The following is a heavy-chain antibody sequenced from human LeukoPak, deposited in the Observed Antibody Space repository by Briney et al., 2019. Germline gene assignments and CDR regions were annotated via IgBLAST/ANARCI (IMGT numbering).Heavy chain of an antibody. CDR2: ISSSSSYI. Sequence: RGSLRHSCAASGFTFSSYSMNWVRQAPGKGLEWVSSISSSSSYIYYADSVKGRFTISRDNAKNSLYLQMNSLRAEDTAVYYCARDWAYYYDSSPWGQGTLVTVSS. J-gene: IGHJ5*02. CDR1: GFTFSSYS. CDR3: ARDWAYYYDSSP. D-gene: IGHD3-22*01. V-gene: IGHV3-21*01.